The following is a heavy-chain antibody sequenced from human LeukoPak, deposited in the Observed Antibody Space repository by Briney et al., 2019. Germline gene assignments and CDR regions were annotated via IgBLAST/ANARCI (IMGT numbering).Heavy chain of an antibody. CDR1: GLTFSNYW. Sequence: GGSLRLSCAASGLTFSNYWMTWVRQAPGKGLEWVANIKEDGSEKYYVDSVKGRFTISRDNAKKSLYLEMNSLRAEDTAVYYCARGLGDGYSYYFDYWGQGTLVTVSS. CDR3: ARGLGDGYSYYFDY. V-gene: IGHV3-7*01. CDR2: IKEDGSEK. D-gene: IGHD5-24*01. J-gene: IGHJ4*02.